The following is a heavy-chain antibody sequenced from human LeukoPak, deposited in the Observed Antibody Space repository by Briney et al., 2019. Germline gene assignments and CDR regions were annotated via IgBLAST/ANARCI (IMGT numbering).Heavy chain of an antibody. CDR2: ISGSGGST. D-gene: IGHD5-18*01. Sequence: GGSLRLSCAASGFTFSSYAMSWVRQAPGKGLEGVSGISGSGGSTYYADSVKIRFTISRANSKNTLYLQMNRLRAEDTAVYYCAKAPGGHTAMDQYYFDSWGQGTLVTVSS. CDR1: GFTFSSYA. J-gene: IGHJ4*02. V-gene: IGHV3-23*01. CDR3: AKAPGGHTAMDQYYFDS.